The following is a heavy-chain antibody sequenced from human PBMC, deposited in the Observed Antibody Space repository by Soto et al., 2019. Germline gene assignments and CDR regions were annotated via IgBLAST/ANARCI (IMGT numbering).Heavy chain of an antibody. J-gene: IGHJ4*02. Sequence: QVQLVQSGAEVKKPGSSVKVSCKASGGTFSSYAISWVRQAPGQGLEWMGGIIPIFGTANYAQKFQGRVTITADESTSPADIELSCLRYEDTEVYYCAKDPVGGDYCSCASGYLCWGQGTLVTVS. D-gene: IGHD2-15*01. CDR1: GGTFSSYA. V-gene: IGHV1-69*01. CDR3: AKDPVGGDYCSCASGYLC. CDR2: IIPIFGTA.